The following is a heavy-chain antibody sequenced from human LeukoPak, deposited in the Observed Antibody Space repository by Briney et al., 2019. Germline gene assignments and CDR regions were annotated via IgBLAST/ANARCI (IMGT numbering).Heavy chain of an antibody. CDR3: ARISQSSGGFYY. Sequence: SETLSLTCTVSGGSISNSGGFYWSWIRQHPGDGLEWIGFISYRGSTYYNPSLKSRVSMSVDTSRSQFSLRLTSVTDDETAVYYCARISQSSGGFYYWGQGTLVTVSS. CDR2: ISYRGST. J-gene: IGHJ4*02. CDR1: GGSISNSGGFY. V-gene: IGHV4-31*02. D-gene: IGHD2-15*01.